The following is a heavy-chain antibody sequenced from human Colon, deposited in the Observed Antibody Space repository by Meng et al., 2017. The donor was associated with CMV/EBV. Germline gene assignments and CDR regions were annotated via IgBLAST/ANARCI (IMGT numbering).Heavy chain of an antibody. CDR3: GGSYWNGEIVY. Sequence: GESLKISCAASGFTFRSYSMNWVRQVPGQGLEWVSRINTDSVTTDYADSVKGRFTISRDNAKNTLYLQMNGLRDEDTAVYYCGGSYWNGEIVYWGQGTLVTVSS. J-gene: IGHJ4*02. D-gene: IGHD1-26*01. V-gene: IGHV3-74*01. CDR1: GFTFRSYS. CDR2: INTDSVTT.